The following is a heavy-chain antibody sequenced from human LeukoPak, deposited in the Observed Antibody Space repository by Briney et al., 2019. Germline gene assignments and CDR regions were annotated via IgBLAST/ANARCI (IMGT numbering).Heavy chain of an antibody. CDR1: GFTFSNAW. D-gene: IGHD5-18*01. CDR3: TRRGYSYGRLFDY. J-gene: IGHJ4*02. CDR2: IKSKTDGGTT. Sequence: PGGSLRLSCAASGFTFSNAWMNWVRQAPGKGLEWVGRIKSKTDGGTTDYAAPVKGRFTISRDDSKNTLYLQMNSLKTEDTAVYYCTRRGYSYGRLFDYWGQGTLVTISS. V-gene: IGHV3-15*07.